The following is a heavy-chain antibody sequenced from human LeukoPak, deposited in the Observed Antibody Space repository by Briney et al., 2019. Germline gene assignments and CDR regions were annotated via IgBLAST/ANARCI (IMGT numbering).Heavy chain of an antibody. CDR1: GYNFNTYV. J-gene: IGHJ4*02. D-gene: IGHD2-2*01. CDR3: VRLPLGYCSSTSCLD. Sequence: ASVKVSYKAFGYNFNTYVIIWVRQAPGQGLEWMGWISSSTGNTKYAQKLQDRVTMTTDTSTSTAYLYLRNLRSDDTAVYYCVRLPLGYCSSTSCLDWGQGTLVTVSS. CDR2: ISSSTGNT. V-gene: IGHV1-18*01.